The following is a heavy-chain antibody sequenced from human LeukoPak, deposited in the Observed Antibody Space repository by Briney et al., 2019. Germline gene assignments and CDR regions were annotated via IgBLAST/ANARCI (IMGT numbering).Heavy chain of an antibody. CDR1: GGSISNSNSY. J-gene: IGHJ4*02. CDR3: MRHEEEDCYNAKPFDF. CDR2: IYYSGNT. D-gene: IGHD5-24*01. Sequence: SATLSLTCTVSGGSISNSNSYWGWVRQPPGKGREWIGTIYYSGNTYYTPSLKSRVTISVDTSKNQFSLRLTSVTAADTAVYFCMRHEEEDCYNAKPFDFWGQGILVTVSS. V-gene: IGHV4-39*01.